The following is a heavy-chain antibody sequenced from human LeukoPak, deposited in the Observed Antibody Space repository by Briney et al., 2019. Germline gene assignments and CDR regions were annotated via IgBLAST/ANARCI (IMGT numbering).Heavy chain of an antibody. J-gene: IGHJ4*02. CDR3: AKEGRYGEYLHY. CDR1: GFTFSSYG. D-gene: IGHD4/OR15-4a*01. V-gene: IGHV3-30*18. Sequence: GGSLRLSCAASGFTFSSYGMHWVRQAPGKGLEWVTVISNDGSEKYSADSVKGRFSISRDNSKNTVYLQMDSLRPDDTAMYYCAKEGRYGEYLHYWGQGTLVTVSS. CDR2: ISNDGSEK.